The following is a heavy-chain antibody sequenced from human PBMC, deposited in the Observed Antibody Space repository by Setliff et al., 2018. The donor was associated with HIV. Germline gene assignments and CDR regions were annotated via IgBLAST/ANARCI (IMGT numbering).Heavy chain of an antibody. Sequence: SETLSLTCTVSGGSISSGIYYWSWIRQPAGKGLEWIGRIYTSGSTNYNPALKSRVTISVDTSKNQFSLKLSSVTAADTAVYYCARGEYYFDYWGQGTLVTVSS. CDR2: IYTSGST. CDR1: GGSISSGIYY. V-gene: IGHV4-61*02. J-gene: IGHJ4*02. CDR3: ARGEYYFDY.